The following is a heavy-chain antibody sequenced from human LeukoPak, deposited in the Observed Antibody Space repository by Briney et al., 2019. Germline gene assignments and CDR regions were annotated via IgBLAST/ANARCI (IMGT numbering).Heavy chain of an antibody. D-gene: IGHD2-21*02. CDR1: GYTLTGYY. CDR3: ARLYCGGDCYPDAFDI. J-gene: IGHJ3*02. V-gene: IGHV1-2*02. Sequence: GASVKVSCKASGYTLTGYYMHWVRQAPGQGLEWMGWINPNSGGTNYAQKFQGRVTMTRDTSISTAYMELRSLRSDDTAVYYCARLYCGGDCYPDAFDIWGQGTMVTVSS. CDR2: INPNSGGT.